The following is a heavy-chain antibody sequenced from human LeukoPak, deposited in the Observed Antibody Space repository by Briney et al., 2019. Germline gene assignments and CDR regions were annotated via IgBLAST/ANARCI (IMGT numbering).Heavy chain of an antibody. D-gene: IGHD3-10*01. CDR1: GGSISSYY. J-gene: IGHJ4*02. CDR2: IYYSGST. Sequence: SETLSLTCTVSGGSISSYYWSWIRQPPGKGLEWVGYIYYSGSTNYNPSLKSRVTISVDTSKNQFSLKLSSVTAADMAVYYCARSDGSGSYWGTFDYWGQGTLVTVSS. CDR3: ARSDGSGSYWGTFDY. V-gene: IGHV4-59*01.